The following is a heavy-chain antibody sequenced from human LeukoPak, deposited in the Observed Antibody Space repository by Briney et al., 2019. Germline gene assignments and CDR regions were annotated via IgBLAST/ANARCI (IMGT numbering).Heavy chain of an antibody. CDR1: GYTFNNYY. CDR3: ARSLGSLKEYWWFDP. Sequence: GASVKVSCTASGYTFNNYYIHWLRQAPGQGLEWMGWINPNSAATNYVQYFEGRVTMTRDTSSSTVYMELSRLRSDDTAVYYCARSLGSLKEYWWFDPWGQGTLVTVSS. CDR2: INPNSAAT. V-gene: IGHV1-2*02. J-gene: IGHJ5*02. D-gene: IGHD2/OR15-2a*01.